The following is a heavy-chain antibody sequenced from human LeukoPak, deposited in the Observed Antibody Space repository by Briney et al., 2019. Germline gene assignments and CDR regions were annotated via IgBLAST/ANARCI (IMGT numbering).Heavy chain of an antibody. V-gene: IGHV3-23*01. CDR3: AKPGRGTNYGMDV. CDR1: GFTFSSYA. CDR2: ISGSGGST. J-gene: IGHJ6*02. D-gene: IGHD3-16*01. Sequence: GALRLSCAGSGFTFSSYAMRWGRQAPGKGLEWGSAISGSGGSTYYADSVKGRFTISRDNSKNTLYLQMNSLRAEDTAVYYCAKPGRGTNYGMDVWGQGTTVTVSS.